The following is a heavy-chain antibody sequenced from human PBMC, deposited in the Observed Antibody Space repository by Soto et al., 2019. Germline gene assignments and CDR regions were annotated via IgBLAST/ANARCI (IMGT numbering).Heavy chain of an antibody. CDR3: ARQGDYGDYVDGMDV. D-gene: IGHD4-17*01. J-gene: IGHJ6*02. V-gene: IGHV5-10-1*01. CDR2: IDPSDSYT. CDR1: GYSFTSYW. Sequence: GESLKISCKGSGYSFTSYWISWVRQMPGKGLEWMGRIDPSDSYTNYSPSFQGHVTISADKSISTAYLQWSSLKASDTAMYYCARQGDYGDYVDGMDVWGQGTTVTVSS.